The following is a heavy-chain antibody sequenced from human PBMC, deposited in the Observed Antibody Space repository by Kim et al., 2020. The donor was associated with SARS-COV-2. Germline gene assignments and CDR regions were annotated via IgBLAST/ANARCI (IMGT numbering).Heavy chain of an antibody. J-gene: IGHJ4*02. CDR3: ARDSLPTSDGSTWDEYYFDF. D-gene: IGHD6-13*01. CDR2: IWYDGSNK. Sequence: GGSLRLSCAASGFTFSIYGMHWVRQAPGKGLEWVALIWYDGSNKYYADSVKGRFTISRDNSKNTLYLQMNSLRAEDTAVYYCARDSLPTSDGSTWDEYYFDFWGQGTLVTVSS. V-gene: IGHV3-33*01. CDR1: GFTFSIYG.